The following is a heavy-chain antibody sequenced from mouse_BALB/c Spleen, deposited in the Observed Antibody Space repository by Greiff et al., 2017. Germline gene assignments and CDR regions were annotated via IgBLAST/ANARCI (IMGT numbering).Heavy chain of an antibody. J-gene: IGHJ1*01. Sequence: QVQLQQSGAELVKPGASVKMSCKAFGYTFTTYPIEWMKQNHGKSLEWIGNFHPYNDDTKYNEKFKSKAKLTVEKSSSTVYLELSRLTSDDSAVYYCARGITTVVAWYFDVWGAGTTVTVSS. V-gene: IGHV1-47*01. CDR3: ARGITTVVAWYFDV. CDR1: GYTFTTYP. CDR2: FHPYNDDT. D-gene: IGHD1-1*01.